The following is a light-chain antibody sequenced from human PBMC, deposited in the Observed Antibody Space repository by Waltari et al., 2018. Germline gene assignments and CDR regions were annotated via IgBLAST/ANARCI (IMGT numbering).Light chain of an antibody. CDR3: QQYHSYSLT. CDR2: KAS. CDR1: QSISSW. V-gene: IGKV1-5*03. Sequence: DIQMTQSPSTMSASVGDRVTITCRASQSISSWLAWYQLKPGKAPKLLIYKASTLESGVPSRFCGSGSGTEVTLTISSLQPDDFATYYCQQYHSYSLTFGGGTKVEIK. J-gene: IGKJ4*01.